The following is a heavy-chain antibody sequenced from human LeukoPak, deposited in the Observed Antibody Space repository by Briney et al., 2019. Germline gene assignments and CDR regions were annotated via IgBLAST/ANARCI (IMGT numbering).Heavy chain of an antibody. CDR2: INTNTGNP. CDR3: ARNNADGEGRFSY. CDR1: GYSFIKYD. V-gene: IGHV7-4-1*02. Sequence: ASVKVSCKASGYSFIKYDMNWVRQAPGQGLEWMGWINTNTGNPTYAQGFTGRFVLSLDTSVSTAYLQISSLKAEDTAVYYCARNNADGEGRFSYWGQGTLVTVSS. J-gene: IGHJ4*02. D-gene: IGHD3-10*01.